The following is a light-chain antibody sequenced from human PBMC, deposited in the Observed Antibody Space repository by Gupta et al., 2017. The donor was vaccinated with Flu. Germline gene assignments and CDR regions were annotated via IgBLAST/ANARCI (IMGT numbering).Light chain of an antibody. V-gene: IGKV4-1*01. CDR3: QQYGTFPVT. CDR2: GAS. J-gene: IGKJ2*01. Sequence: TSLHSMLNSTIKKNDLAWYQQKPGQAPRLLIYGASTRDTGIPDRFSGGGSGTDFTLTISSLQAEDVAVYYCQQYGTFPVTFGRGTKLEIK. CDR1: HSMLNSTIKKND.